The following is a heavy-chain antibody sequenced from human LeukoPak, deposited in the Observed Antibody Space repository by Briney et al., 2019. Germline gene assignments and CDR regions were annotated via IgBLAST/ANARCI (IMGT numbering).Heavy chain of an antibody. CDR3: TDLAANYYYYGMDV. CDR2: INHSGST. CDR1: GGSFSGYY. J-gene: IGHJ6*02. V-gene: IGHV4-34*01. Sequence: KSSETLSLTCAVYGGSFSGYYWSWIRQPPGKGLEWIGEINHSGSTNYNPSLKSRVTISVDTSKNQFSLKLSSVTAADTAVYYCTDLAANYYYYGMDVWGQGTTVTVSS.